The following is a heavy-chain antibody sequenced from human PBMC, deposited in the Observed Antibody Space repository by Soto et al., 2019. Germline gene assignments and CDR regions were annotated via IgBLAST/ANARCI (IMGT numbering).Heavy chain of an antibody. CDR2: IYYSGST. J-gene: IGHJ5*02. D-gene: IGHD6-13*01. CDR1: GGSISSSSYS. Sequence: SETLSLTCTVSGGSISSSSYSWGWIRQPPGKGLEWIGSIYYSGSTYYNPSLKSRVTISVDTSKNQFSLKLSSVTAADTAVYYCARRVGAAAGTGNWFDPWGQGTLVTVSS. CDR3: ARRVGAAAGTGNWFDP. V-gene: IGHV4-39*01.